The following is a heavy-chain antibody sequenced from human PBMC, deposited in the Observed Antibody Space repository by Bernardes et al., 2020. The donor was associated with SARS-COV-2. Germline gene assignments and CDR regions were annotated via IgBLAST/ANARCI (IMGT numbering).Heavy chain of an antibody. V-gene: IGHV4-39*01. CDR1: GGSISSSSYY. D-gene: IGHD1-7*01. CDR3: ARHITRTIIYFRKQPNWFDP. CDR2: IYYSGST. J-gene: IGHJ5*02. Sequence: SKTLYVTCTVSGGSISSSSYYWGWIRQPPGKGLEWIGSIYYSGSTYYNPSLKSRVTLSVYTSKNQFSLKLCSVTATETAVYYCARHITRTIIYFRKQPNWFDPWGQGTLVTVSS.